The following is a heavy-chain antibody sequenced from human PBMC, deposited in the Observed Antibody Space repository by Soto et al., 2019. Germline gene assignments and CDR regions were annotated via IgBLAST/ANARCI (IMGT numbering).Heavy chain of an antibody. V-gene: IGHV1-2*02. J-gene: IGHJ4*02. CDR2: INPDNGGT. D-gene: IGHD1-7*01. Sequence: ASVKVSCKASGYTFTGYYIHWVRQAPGQGLEWMGWINPDNGGTKYAQQFQGRVTMTRDTSINTAYMWLSSLRSDDTAMYYCSRGNYAYVVHDYWGQGTLVTASS. CDR1: GYTFTGYY. CDR3: SRGNYAYVVHDY.